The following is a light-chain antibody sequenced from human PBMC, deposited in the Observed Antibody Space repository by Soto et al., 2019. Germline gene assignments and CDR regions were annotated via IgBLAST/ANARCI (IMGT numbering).Light chain of an antibody. CDR2: GNS. J-gene: IGLJ1*01. CDR1: SSNIGAGYD. Sequence: QSVLTQPPSVSGAPGQRVTISCTGSSSNIGAGYDVHWCQQLPGTAPKLLIYGNSNRPSGVPDRFSGSKSGTSASLAITGLQAEDEADYYCQSYDSSLSGYVFGPGTKVTVL. CDR3: QSYDSSLSGYV. V-gene: IGLV1-40*01.